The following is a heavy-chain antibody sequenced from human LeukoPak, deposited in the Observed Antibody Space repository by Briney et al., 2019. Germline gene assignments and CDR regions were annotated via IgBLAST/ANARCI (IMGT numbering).Heavy chain of an antibody. J-gene: IGHJ4*02. D-gene: IGHD4/OR15-4a*01. V-gene: IGHV3-23*01. CDR2: ISGSGGST. CDR1: GFTFSSYA. CDR3: ARGLTYYFDY. Sequence: GGSLRLSFAASGFTFSSYAMSWVRQSPGKGLEWVSAISGSGGSTYYADSVKGRFTISRDNAKNSLYLQMNSLRAEDTAVYYCARGLTYYFDYWGQGTLVTLSS.